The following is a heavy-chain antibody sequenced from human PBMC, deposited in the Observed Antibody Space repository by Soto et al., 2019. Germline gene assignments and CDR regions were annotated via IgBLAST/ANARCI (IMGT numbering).Heavy chain of an antibody. CDR2: IYSGGST. CDR1: GFTVSSNY. V-gene: IGHV3-66*01. J-gene: IGHJ6*03. D-gene: IGHD2-15*01. CDR3: AAGPGYCSGGSCQQSYYYYYMDV. Sequence: GGSLRLSCAASGFTVSSNYMSWVRQAPGKGLEWVSVIYSGGSTYYADSVKGRFTISRDNSKNTLYLQMNSLRAEDTAVYYCAAGPGYCSGGSCQQSYYYYYMDVWGKGTTVTVSS.